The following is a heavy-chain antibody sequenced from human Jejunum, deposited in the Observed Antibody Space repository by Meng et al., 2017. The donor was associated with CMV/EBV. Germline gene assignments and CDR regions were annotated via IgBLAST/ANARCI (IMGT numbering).Heavy chain of an antibody. CDR3: ARGGVNHALDL. V-gene: IGHV3-72*01. D-gene: IGHD1-14*01. Sequence: SGFTFSDPYMDWVRQAPGKGLEWVGRIRNKASSYTTEYVASVKGRFIISRDDSRSSLYLQMNSLETEDMAVYYCARGGVNHALDLWGQGTMVTVSS. CDR2: IRNKASSYTT. J-gene: IGHJ3*01. CDR1: GFTFSDPY.